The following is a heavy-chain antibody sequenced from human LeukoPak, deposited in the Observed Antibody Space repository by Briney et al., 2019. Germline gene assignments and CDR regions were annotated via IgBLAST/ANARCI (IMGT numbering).Heavy chain of an antibody. J-gene: IGHJ4*02. CDR2: IKSNTDGGSA. Sequence: PGGSLRLSCAASGLALERMWMSWVRQAPGKGLEWIGRIKSNTDGGSADYAAPVKGRFTISRDDSKNTLFLQMSSLKTEDTGFYFCATGEDFGAQFDFGDQGPLINVSS. D-gene: IGHD3-16*01. CDR1: GLALERMW. CDR3: ATGEDFGAQFDF. V-gene: IGHV3-15*01.